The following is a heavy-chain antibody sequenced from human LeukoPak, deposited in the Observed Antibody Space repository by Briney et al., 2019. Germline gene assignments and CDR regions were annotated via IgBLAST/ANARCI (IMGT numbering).Heavy chain of an antibody. J-gene: IGHJ6*03. Sequence: SETLSLTCTVSGGSISSSSYYWSWIRQPPGKGLEWIGEINHSGSTNYNPSLKSRITISVDTSKNQFSLKLSSVTAADTAVYYCARDKGFWSGYYYYYYYMDVWGKGTTVTVSS. V-gene: IGHV4-39*07. CDR3: ARDKGFWSGYYYYYYYMDV. CDR1: GGSISSSSYY. D-gene: IGHD3-3*01. CDR2: INHSGST.